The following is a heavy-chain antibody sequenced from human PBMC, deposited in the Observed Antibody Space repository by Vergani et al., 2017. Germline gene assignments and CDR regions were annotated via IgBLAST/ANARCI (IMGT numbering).Heavy chain of an antibody. D-gene: IGHD6-13*01. V-gene: IGHV1-24*01. J-gene: IGHJ6*02. CDR2: FDPEDGET. CDR1: GYTLTELS. CDR3: ARDFAIAAAESYYYYYGMDV. Sequence: QVQLVQSGAEVKKPGASVKVSCKVSGYTLTELSMHWVRQAPGKGLEWMGGFDPEDGETIYAQKFQGRVTMTEDTSTDTAYMELSSLRSEDTAVYYCARDFAIAAAESYYYYYGMDVWGQGTTVTVSS.